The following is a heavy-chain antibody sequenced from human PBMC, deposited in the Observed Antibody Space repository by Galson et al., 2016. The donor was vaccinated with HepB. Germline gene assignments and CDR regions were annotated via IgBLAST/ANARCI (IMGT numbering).Heavy chain of an antibody. V-gene: IGHV3-7*03. J-gene: IGHJ4*02. CDR1: GFIFTDYW. CDR2: IKHDGSEI. Sequence: SLRLSCAASGFIFTDYWMTWVRQAPGKGLEWVAHIKHDGSEISYVDSVRGRFTISRDNAKNSVYLQMHNLRAEDTALYYCATTVYGYSDYWGQGTLVTVSS. CDR3: ATTVYGYSDY. D-gene: IGHD3-22*01.